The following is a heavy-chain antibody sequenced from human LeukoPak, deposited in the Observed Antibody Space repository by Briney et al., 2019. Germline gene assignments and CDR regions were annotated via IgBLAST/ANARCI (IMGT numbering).Heavy chain of an antibody. D-gene: IGHD2-2*01. Sequence: PGGSLRLSCVASGFTFSSYPMNWVRQAPGKGLEWVSYISSGSSTIYYADSVKGRFTISRDNAKNSVHLQMNSLRDEDTAVYYCARLCSSTSCFRGFDFWGQGTLVTVFS. CDR2: ISSGSSTI. V-gene: IGHV3-48*02. CDR3: ARLCSSTSCFRGFDF. J-gene: IGHJ4*02. CDR1: GFTFSSYP.